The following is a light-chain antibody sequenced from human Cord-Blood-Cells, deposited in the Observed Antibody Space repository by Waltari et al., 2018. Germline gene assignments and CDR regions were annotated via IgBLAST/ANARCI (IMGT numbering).Light chain of an antibody. V-gene: IGLV2-14*01. J-gene: IGLJ2*01. CDR3: SSYTSSSLVV. CDR2: DVS. Sequence: QSALTQPASVSGSPGQSIPISCTGTSSDVGGYNSVPWYQQHPGKAPKLMIYDVSKRPSGVSNRFSGSKSGNTASLTISGLQAEDEADYYCSSYTSSSLVVFGGGTKLTVL. CDR1: SSDVGGYNS.